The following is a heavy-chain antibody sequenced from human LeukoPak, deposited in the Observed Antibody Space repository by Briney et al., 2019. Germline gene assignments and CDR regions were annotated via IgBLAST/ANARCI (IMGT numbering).Heavy chain of an antibody. CDR2: IGSSSSYI. Sequence: GGSLRLSCAASGFTFSSYSMNWVRQAPGKGLEWVSSIGSSSSYIYYADSVKGRFTISRDNVKNSLYLQMNSLRAEDTAVYYCARLGYSSSWLESWGQGTLVTVSS. D-gene: IGHD6-13*01. CDR1: GFTFSSYS. J-gene: IGHJ5*01. V-gene: IGHV3-21*01. CDR3: ARLGYSSSWLES.